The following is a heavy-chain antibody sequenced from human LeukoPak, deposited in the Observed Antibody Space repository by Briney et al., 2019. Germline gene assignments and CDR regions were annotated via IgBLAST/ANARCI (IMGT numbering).Heavy chain of an antibody. CDR1: GFTFSDYY. J-gene: IGHJ6*02. Sequence: GGSLRLSCAASGFTFSDYYMSWIRQAPGKGLEWVSYTSSSGSTIYYADSVKGRFTISRDNAKNSLYLQMNSLRAEDTAVYYCAGSGYYYYYGMDVWGQGTTVTVSS. CDR3: AGSGYYYYYGMDV. V-gene: IGHV3-11*04. D-gene: IGHD2-15*01. CDR2: TSSSGSTI.